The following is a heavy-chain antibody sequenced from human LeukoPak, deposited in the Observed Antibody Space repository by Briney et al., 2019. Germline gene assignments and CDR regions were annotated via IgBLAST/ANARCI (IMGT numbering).Heavy chain of an antibody. CDR3: ARDGSRYCSSTSCYYGFDP. CDR1: GGSISSYY. Sequence: SETLSLTCTVSGGSISSYYWSWIRQPPGKGLEWIGYIYYSGSTNYNPSLKSRVTISVDTSKNQFSLKLSSVTAADTAVYHCARDGSRYCSSTSCYYGFDPWGQGTLVTVSS. V-gene: IGHV4-59*01. J-gene: IGHJ5*02. CDR2: IYYSGST. D-gene: IGHD2-2*01.